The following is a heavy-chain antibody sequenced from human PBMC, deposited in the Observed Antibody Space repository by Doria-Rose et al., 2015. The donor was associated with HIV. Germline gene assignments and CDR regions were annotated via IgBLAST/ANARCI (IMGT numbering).Heavy chain of an antibody. V-gene: IGHV2-26*01. CDR2: IFSDDER. D-gene: IGHD6-13*01. CDR1: GVSLSSPGMG. CDR3: ARIKSSRWYHKYYFDF. Sequence: QVQLVQSGPVLVKPTETLTLTCTVSGVSLSSPGMGVSWIRQPPGKALEWLAHIFSDDERSYKTSLKSRLTISRCTSKSQVVLTMTDMDPVDTATYYCARIKSSRWYHKYYFDFWGQGTLVIVSA. J-gene: IGHJ4*02.